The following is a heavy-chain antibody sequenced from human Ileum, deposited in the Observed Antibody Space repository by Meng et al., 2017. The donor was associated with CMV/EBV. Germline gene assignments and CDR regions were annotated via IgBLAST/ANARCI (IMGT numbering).Heavy chain of an antibody. Sequence: EQVPQWGAGLLKPSAPLSLTCAVYGGSFSDYYWSWIRQPPGKGLEWIGEISHSGITNYNPSLKSRVTISIDTSKKQFSLKLSSVTAADTAVYYCARSRVYWYFDLWGRGTLVTVSS. CDR1: GGSFSDYY. CDR2: ISHSGIT. J-gene: IGHJ2*01. CDR3: ARSRVYWYFDL. V-gene: IGHV4-34*01.